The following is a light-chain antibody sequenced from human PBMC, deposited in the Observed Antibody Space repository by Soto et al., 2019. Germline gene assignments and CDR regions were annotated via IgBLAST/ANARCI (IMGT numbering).Light chain of an antibody. CDR2: KAS. J-gene: IGKJ1*01. Sequence: DIQMTQSPSTLSASVGDRVTITCRASQSISNWLAWYQQKPGKAPKLLIYKASSLEGGVPSRFGGSGSGTEFTLTISSLQPDDFAADYCQQYVSYSRTFGQGTKVEIK. V-gene: IGKV1-5*03. CDR1: QSISNW. CDR3: QQYVSYSRT.